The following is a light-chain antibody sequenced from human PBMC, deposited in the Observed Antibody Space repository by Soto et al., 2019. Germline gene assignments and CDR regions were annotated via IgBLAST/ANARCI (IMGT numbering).Light chain of an antibody. CDR1: SSDVGGYNY. CDR2: DVS. Sequence: QSALTQPRSVSGSPGQSVTISCTGTSSDVGGYNYVSWYQQHPGKAPKLMIFDVSKRPSGVPDRFSGSKSGNTASPTISGLQAEDEADYYCCSYAGSYLVFGGGTKLTVL. CDR3: CSYAGSYLV. J-gene: IGLJ2*01. V-gene: IGLV2-11*01.